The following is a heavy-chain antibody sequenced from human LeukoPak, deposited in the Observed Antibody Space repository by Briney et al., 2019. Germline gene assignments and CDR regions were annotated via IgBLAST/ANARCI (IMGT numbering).Heavy chain of an antibody. D-gene: IGHD6-19*01. CDR1: GFTLSSSP. CDR2: ISYDGTIK. J-gene: IGHJ4*02. V-gene: IGHV3-30-3*01. CDR3: ARDLVAGSPDYFDY. Sequence: GALLLSCAASGFTLSSSPMHWLRQAPGQGLEWVAVISYDGTIKSYADSVKGRFTISRDTSKNTLYLQMNSLRAEDTAVYYCARDLVAGSPDYFDYWGQGTLVTVSS.